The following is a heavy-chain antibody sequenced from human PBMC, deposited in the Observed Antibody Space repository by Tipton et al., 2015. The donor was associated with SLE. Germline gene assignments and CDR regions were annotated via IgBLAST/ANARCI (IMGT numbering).Heavy chain of an antibody. CDR1: GGSFSGYY. V-gene: IGHV4-34*01. D-gene: IGHD2-15*01. CDR3: ATVWWYRFYFDY. Sequence: TLSLTCAVYGGSFSGYYWSWIRQPPGKGLEWIGEINHSGSTNYNPSLKSRVTISVDTSKNQFSLKLSSVTAADTAVYYCATVWWYRFYFDYWGQGTLVTVSS. CDR2: INHSGST. J-gene: IGHJ4*02.